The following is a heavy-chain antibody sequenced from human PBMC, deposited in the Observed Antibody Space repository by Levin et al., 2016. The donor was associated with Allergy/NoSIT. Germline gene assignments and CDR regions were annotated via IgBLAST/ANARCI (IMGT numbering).Heavy chain of an antibody. D-gene: IGHD3-9*01. J-gene: IGHJ6*02. CDR2: IDPSDSYT. V-gene: IGHV5-10-1*01. CDR3: ARQGEIRYFDWLNYGMDV. Sequence: VRQMPGKGLEWMGRIDPSDSYTNYSPFFQGHVTISADKSISTAYLQWSSLKASDTAMYYCARQGEIRYFDWLNYGMDVWGQGTTVTVSS.